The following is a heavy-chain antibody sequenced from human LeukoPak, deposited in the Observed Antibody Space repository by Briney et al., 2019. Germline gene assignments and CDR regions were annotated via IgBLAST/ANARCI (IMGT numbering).Heavy chain of an antibody. Sequence: GGSLRLSCVGSGFTFSTHGMNWVRQAPGKGLEWVSGIGGSGIGHSTHYADSVKGRFTISRDNSKNMVYLQMDSLRAEDTAVYYCAPKVVGSTPFDYWGQGTLVTVSS. CDR3: APKVVGSTPFDY. CDR2: IGGSGIGHST. J-gene: IGHJ4*02. D-gene: IGHD2-15*01. CDR1: GFTFSTHG. V-gene: IGHV3-23*01.